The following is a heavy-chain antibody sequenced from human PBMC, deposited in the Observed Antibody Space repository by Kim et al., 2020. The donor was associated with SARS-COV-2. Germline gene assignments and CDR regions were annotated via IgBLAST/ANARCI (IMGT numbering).Heavy chain of an antibody. J-gene: IGHJ4*02. CDR1: GFTFSSYA. CDR2: ISGSGGNT. V-gene: IGHV3-23*01. CDR3: AKDLSQGDPTSNFDY. Sequence: GGSLRLFCAASGFTFSSYATSWVRQAPGKGLEWVSSISGSGGNTYYADSVKGRFTISRDNSKNTLYLQMNSLRAEDTAVYYCAKDLSQGDPTSNFDYWGQGTLVTVSS.